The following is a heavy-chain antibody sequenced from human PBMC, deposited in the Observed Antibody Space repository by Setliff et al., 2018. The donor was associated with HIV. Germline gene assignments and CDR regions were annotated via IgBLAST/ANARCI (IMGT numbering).Heavy chain of an antibody. CDR1: GASISSGNW. V-gene: IGHV4-4*02. CDR3: ARGRGYCSSHGCFYYYMDV. Sequence: PSETLSLTCAVSGASISSGNWWSWVRQSPGKGLEWIGEIFHTGSTNYNPSLKSRVTISVDTSKNHFSLNVSSLTAADTAVYFCARGRGYCSSHGCFYYYMDVWAEGTTVTVSS. CDR2: IFHTGST. D-gene: IGHD2-2*01. J-gene: IGHJ6*03.